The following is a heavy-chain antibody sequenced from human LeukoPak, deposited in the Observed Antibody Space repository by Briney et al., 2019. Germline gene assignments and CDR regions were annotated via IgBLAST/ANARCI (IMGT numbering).Heavy chain of an antibody. V-gene: IGHV4-4*07. Sequence: SATLSLTCTVSGGSISNYYWSWIRQPAGKGLEWIGRIYSDGRTNYDLSLSSRLAMSVDTSKNQFSLKLSSVTAADTAVYYCARDLSSRGVISLDYWGQGTLVTVSS. CDR1: GGSISNYY. CDR2: IYSDGRT. J-gene: IGHJ4*02. D-gene: IGHD3-10*01. CDR3: ARDLSSRGVISLDY.